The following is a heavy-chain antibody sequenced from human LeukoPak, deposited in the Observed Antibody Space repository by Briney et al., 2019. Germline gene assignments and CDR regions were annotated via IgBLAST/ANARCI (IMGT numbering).Heavy chain of an antibody. CDR1: GYTFTSYY. CDR2: INPSGGST. CDR3: ARDPSGRDGYNWQYDY. V-gene: IGHV1-46*01. D-gene: IGHD5-24*01. Sequence: GASVKVSCKASGYTFTSYYMHWVRQAPGQGLEWMGIINPSGGSTSYAQKFQGRVTMTRDTSTSTVYMELSSLRSEDTAVYYCARDPSGRDGYNWQYDYWGQGTLVTVSS. J-gene: IGHJ4*02.